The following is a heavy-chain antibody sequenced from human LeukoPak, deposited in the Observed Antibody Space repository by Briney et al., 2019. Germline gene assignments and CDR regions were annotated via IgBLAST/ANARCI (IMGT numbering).Heavy chain of an antibody. V-gene: IGHV4-61*02. Sequence: PSETLSLTCIVSGGSTSTGDYYCSWIRQPAGKGLEWIGRIYTSGSTNYNPSLKSRVTISVDTSKNQFSLNLTSVTAADTAVYYCARAMSIAARLQTIFDYWGQGTLVTVSS. CDR1: GGSTSTGDYY. J-gene: IGHJ4*02. CDR2: IYTSGST. D-gene: IGHD6-6*01. CDR3: ARAMSIAARLQTIFDY.